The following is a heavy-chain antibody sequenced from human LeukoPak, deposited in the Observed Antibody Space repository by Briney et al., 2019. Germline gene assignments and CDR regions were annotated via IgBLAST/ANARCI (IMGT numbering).Heavy chain of an antibody. D-gene: IGHD6-13*01. J-gene: IGHJ4*02. CDR2: INPNSGGT. V-gene: IGHV1-2*02. CDR1: GYTFTGYY. CDR3: ARALAATVTEFDY. Sequence: ASVKVSCKTSGYTFTGYYMHWVRQAPGQGLEWMGWINPNSGGTNSAQKFQGRVTMTRDTSIGTAYMELSRLRSDDTAVYYCARALAATVTEFDYWGQGTLVTVYS.